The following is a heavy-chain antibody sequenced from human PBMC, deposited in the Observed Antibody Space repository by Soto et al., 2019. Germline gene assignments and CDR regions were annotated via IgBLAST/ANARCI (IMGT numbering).Heavy chain of an antibody. J-gene: IGHJ4*02. V-gene: IGHV3-23*01. CDR3: AKGGRQWLVTSDFNY. CDR1: GLTFNNYA. Sequence: GSLRLSCAASGLTFNNYAMSWVRQAPGKGLEWVSFISGSGNSTPYADSVKGRFALSRDNSKNTLYLQMTSLRAEDTAVYYCAKGGRQWLVTSDFNYWGQGALVTVSS. CDR2: ISGSGNST. D-gene: IGHD6-19*01.